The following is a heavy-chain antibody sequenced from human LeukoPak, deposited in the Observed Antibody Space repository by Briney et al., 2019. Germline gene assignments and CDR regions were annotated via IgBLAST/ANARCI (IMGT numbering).Heavy chain of an antibody. CDR2: IKIDGTGI. CDR1: GFTFSNYW. D-gene: IGHD1-26*01. CDR3: VRGETIDY. V-gene: IGHV3-74*01. Sequence: PGGSLRLSCTTSGFTFSNYWMYWVRQAPGKGLMWVSRIKIDGTGITYTDSVEGRITISRDNAKNTLYLQMNSLRDEDTAVYYCVRGETIDYWGQGALVTVSS. J-gene: IGHJ4*02.